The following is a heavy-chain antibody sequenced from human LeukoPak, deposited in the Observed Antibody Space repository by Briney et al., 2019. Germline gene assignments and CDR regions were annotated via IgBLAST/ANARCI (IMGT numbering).Heavy chain of an antibody. D-gene: IGHD3-16*02. CDR2: INHSGST. Sequence: SETLSLTCAVYGGSFSGYYWSWIRQPPGKGLEWIGEINHSGSTNYNPSLKSRVTMSVDTSKNKFSLKLSSVTAADTAVYYCARSNYVWGSYRPRQSDAFDIWGQGTMVTVSS. J-gene: IGHJ3*02. V-gene: IGHV4-34*01. CDR1: GGSFSGYY. CDR3: ARSNYVWGSYRPRQSDAFDI.